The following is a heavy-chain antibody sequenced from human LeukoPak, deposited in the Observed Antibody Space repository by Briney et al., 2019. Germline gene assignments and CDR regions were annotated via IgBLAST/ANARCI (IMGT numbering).Heavy chain of an antibody. CDR1: GFTFSSHA. D-gene: IGHD3-10*01. CDR3: ARENGYYGSGSYYNEGRFDP. V-gene: IGHV3-64*01. CDR2: INGGGDST. Sequence: GGSLRLSCAASGFTFSSHAMSWVRQAPGKGLEWVSVINGGGDSTYYANSVKGRFTISRDNSKNTLYLQMGSLRAEDMAVYYCARENGYYGSGSYYNEGRFDPWGQGTLVTVSS. J-gene: IGHJ5*02.